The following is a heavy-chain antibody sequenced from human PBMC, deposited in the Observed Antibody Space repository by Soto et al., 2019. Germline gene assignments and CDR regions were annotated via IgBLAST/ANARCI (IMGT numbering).Heavy chain of an antibody. CDR2: IYYSGST. J-gene: IGHJ4*02. Sequence: PSETLSLTCTVSGGSISSGDYYWSWIRQPPGKGLEWIGYIYYSGSTCYNPSLKSRVTISVDTSKNQFSLKLSSVTAADTAVYYCPRDRLGLDYWGQGTLVTFSS. CDR1: GGSISSGDYY. D-gene: IGHD1-26*01. V-gene: IGHV4-30-4*01. CDR3: PRDRLGLDY.